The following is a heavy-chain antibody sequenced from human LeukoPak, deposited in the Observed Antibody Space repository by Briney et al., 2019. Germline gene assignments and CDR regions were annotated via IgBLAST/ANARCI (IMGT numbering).Heavy chain of an antibody. D-gene: IGHD3-10*01. CDR3: ARGGYYGSGNDFRFDP. CDR2: FYAGDST. CDR1: GFTVSSNY. J-gene: IGHJ5*02. Sequence: GGSLRLSCAASGFTVSSNYTSWVRQAPGKGLEWVSVFYAGDSTYYADSVKGRFTISRDNSKNTLFLQMNSLRVEDTAVYYCARGGYYGSGNDFRFDPWGQGTLVTVSS. V-gene: IGHV3-53*01.